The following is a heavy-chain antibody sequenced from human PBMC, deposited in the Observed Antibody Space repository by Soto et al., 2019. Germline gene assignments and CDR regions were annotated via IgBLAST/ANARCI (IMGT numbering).Heavy chain of an antibody. J-gene: IGHJ5*02. CDR3: ARNNVRGVSHSYNWLDP. Sequence: SETLSLTCNVAGGPISSYYWSWIRQSPGKGLEWIGQIFYTGNTNYNPSLKSRVTMSVDIPKKQFSLKLRSVTTADTAIYFCARNNVRGVSHSYNWLDPWGQGTLVNVSS. CDR1: GGPISSYY. V-gene: IGHV4-59*01. D-gene: IGHD3-10*01. CDR2: IFYTGNT.